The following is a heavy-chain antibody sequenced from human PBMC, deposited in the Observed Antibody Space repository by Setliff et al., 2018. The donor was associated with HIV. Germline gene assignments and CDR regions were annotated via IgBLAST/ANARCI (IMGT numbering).Heavy chain of an antibody. CDR3: ARGDHYYYGSGSYKPNWFDP. CDR1: GGSFSGYY. J-gene: IGHJ5*02. Sequence: SETLSLTCAVYGGSFSGYYWSWIRQPPGKGLEWIGEINHSGSTNYNPSLKSRVTISVDTSKNQFSLKLSYVTAADTAVYYCARGDHYYYGSGSYKPNWFDPWGQGTLVTVSS. CDR2: INHSGST. V-gene: IGHV4-34*01. D-gene: IGHD3-10*01.